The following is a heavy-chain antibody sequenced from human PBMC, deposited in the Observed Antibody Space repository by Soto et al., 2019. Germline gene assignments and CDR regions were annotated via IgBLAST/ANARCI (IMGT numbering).Heavy chain of an antibody. CDR2: IYYSGST. D-gene: IGHD2-2*01. V-gene: IGHV4-59*01. CDR3: ARGEVRVAMPSGY. Sequence: QVQLQESGPGLVKPSETLSLTCTVSGGSISSYYWSWIRQPPGKGREWIGYIYYSGSTNYNPSLKSRATLSXDXPKNQWSLKLTPVTAADADVSYCARGEVRVAMPSGYWGQGTLVTVSS. CDR1: GGSISSYY. J-gene: IGHJ4*02.